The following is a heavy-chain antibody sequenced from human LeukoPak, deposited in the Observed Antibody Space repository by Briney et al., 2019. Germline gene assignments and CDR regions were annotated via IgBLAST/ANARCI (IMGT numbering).Heavy chain of an antibody. CDR2: INAHRGDT. J-gene: IGHJ4*02. D-gene: IGHD5-12*01. Sequence: GASVKVSCKASGYTFTGHYMHWVRQAPGQGLEWMGWINAHRGDTFYAQNFQGRVTMTRDTSISTVYMDLSRLRSDDTAVYYCARNHVDIVGYDYWGQGTLVTVSS. V-gene: IGHV1-2*02. CDR3: ARNHVDIVGYDY. CDR1: GYTFTGHY.